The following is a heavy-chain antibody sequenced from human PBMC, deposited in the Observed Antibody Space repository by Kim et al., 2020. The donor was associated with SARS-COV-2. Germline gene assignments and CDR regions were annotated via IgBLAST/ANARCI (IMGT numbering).Heavy chain of an antibody. CDR1: GFTVSSNY. V-gene: IGHV3-53*01. Sequence: GGSLRLSCAASGFTVSSNYMSWVRQAPGKGLEWVSVIYSGGSTYYADSVKGRFTISRDNSKNTLYLQMNSLRAEDTAVYYCARDHSVVRGVLADWGQGTLVTVSS. D-gene: IGHD3-10*01. CDR3: ARDHSVVRGVLAD. CDR2: IYSGGST. J-gene: IGHJ4*02.